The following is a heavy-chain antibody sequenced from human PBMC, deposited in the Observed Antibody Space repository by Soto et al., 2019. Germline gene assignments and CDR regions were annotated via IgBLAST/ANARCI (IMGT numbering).Heavy chain of an antibody. CDR1: GFTFSSFS. Sequence: QVQLEESGGGVVQPGRSLRLSCAASGFTFSSFSLHWVRQAPGKGLEWLALISYDGSHKYNADAVKGRFTISRDNSKNTLYLQLNSLRLEDTAVSYCARTTTVAGTPEFDYWGQGTLVTVSS. CDR3: ARTTTVAGTPEFDY. V-gene: IGHV3-30-3*01. D-gene: IGHD6-19*01. CDR2: ISYDGSHK. J-gene: IGHJ4*02.